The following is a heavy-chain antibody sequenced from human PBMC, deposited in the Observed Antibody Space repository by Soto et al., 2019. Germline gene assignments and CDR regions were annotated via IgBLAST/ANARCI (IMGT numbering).Heavy chain of an antibody. CDR1: GYTFTSYY. D-gene: IGHD5-18*01. V-gene: IGHV1-46*01. J-gene: IGHJ3*02. CDR2: INPSGGST. CDR3: ARDRRAMGSRDAFDI. Sequence: VASVKVSCKASGYTFTSYYMHWVRHAPGEGLEWMGIINPSGGSTSYAQKFQGRVTMTRDTSTSTVYMELSSLRSEDTAVYYCARDRRAMGSRDAFDIWGQGKMVTVSS.